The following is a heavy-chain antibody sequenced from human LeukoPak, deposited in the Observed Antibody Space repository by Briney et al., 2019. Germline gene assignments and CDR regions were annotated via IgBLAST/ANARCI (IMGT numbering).Heavy chain of an antibody. CDR1: GFTFSSYW. CDR3: ASRIPYDSSSY. Sequence: GGSLRLSCAASGFTFSSYWMHWVRQAPGKGLVWVSRISSDGSSTDYADSVKGRFTISRDNAKNTLYLQMNSLRAEDTAVYYCASRIPYDSSSYWGQGTLVTVSS. D-gene: IGHD3-22*01. J-gene: IGHJ4*02. V-gene: IGHV3-74*01. CDR2: ISSDGSST.